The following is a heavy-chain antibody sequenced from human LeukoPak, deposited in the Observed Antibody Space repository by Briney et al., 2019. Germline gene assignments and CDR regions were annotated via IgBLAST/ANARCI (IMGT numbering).Heavy chain of an antibody. CDR2: ISGSGNST. Sequence: PGESLRLSCVASGFTFSGSGMNWVRQAPGKGLDWVSSISGSGNSTYDADSVKGRFTISRDNSKNTLYLQMNSLRAEDTAVYYCAKTIDFGKFEFWGQGTLVTVSS. J-gene: IGHJ4*02. CDR3: AKTIDFGKFEF. D-gene: IGHD3/OR15-3a*01. V-gene: IGHV3-23*01. CDR1: GFTFSGSG.